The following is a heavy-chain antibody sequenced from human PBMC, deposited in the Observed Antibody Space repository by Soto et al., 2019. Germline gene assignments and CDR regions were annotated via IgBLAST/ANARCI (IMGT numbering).Heavy chain of an antibody. CDR3: ARGDTVVLVAATVEFNWFDP. CDR1: GGSISSSSYY. D-gene: IGHD2-15*01. CDR2: IYYSGST. V-gene: IGHV4-39*01. J-gene: IGHJ5*02. Sequence: QLHLQESGPGLVKPSETLSLTCTVSGGSISSSSYYWGWIRQPPGKGLEWIGSIYYSGSTYYNPSLKSRVTISVDTSENQFSLKRTSVTAADSAVYYCARGDTVVLVAATVEFNWFDPWGQGALVTVSS.